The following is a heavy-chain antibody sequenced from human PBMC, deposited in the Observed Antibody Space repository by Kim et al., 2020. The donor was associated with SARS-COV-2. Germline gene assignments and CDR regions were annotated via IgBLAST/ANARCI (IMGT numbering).Heavy chain of an antibody. CDR3: VKDGYCSSTSCYDNYFDY. V-gene: IGHV3-64D*06. CDR1: GFTFSSYD. Sequence: GGSLRLSCSASGFTFSSYDMHWVRQAPGKGLEYVSAISSNGGSTYYADSVKGRFTISRDNSKNTLYLQMSSLRAEDTAVYYCVKDGYCSSTSCYDNYFDYWGQGTLVTVSS. D-gene: IGHD2-2*03. J-gene: IGHJ4*02. CDR2: ISSNGGST.